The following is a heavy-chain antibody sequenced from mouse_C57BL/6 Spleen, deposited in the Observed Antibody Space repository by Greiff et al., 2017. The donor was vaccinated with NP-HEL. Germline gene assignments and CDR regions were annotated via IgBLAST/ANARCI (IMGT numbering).Heavy chain of an antibody. D-gene: IGHD2-4*01. CDR3: ARAQLRRSSGGFAY. CDR1: GFTFSSYA. V-gene: IGHV5-4*03. CDR2: ISDGGSYT. J-gene: IGHJ3*01. Sequence: EVKLVESGGGLVKPGGSLKLSCAASGFTFSSYAMSWVRQTPEKRLEWVATISDGGSYTYYPDNVKGRFTISRDNAKNNLYLQMSHLKSEDTAMYYCARAQLRRSSGGFAYWGQGTLVTVSA.